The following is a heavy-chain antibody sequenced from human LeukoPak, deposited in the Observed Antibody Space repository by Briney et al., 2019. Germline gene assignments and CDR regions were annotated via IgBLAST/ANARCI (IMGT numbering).Heavy chain of an antibody. J-gene: IGHJ4*02. CDR2: IYSGGST. CDR1: GFTVSSNY. Sequence: PGGSLRLSCAASGFTVSSNYMSWVRQAPGKGLEWVSVIYSGGSTYYADSVKGRFTISRDNSKNTLYLQMNSLRAEDTAVYYCARSSSWYLSDYWGQGTLVTVSS. CDR3: ARSSSWYLSDY. D-gene: IGHD6-13*01. V-gene: IGHV3-66*01.